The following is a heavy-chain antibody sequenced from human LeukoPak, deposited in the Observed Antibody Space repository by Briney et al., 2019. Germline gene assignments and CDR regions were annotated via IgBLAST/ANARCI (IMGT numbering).Heavy chain of an antibody. CDR2: ISPTTGST. CDR1: GYAFTSYY. CDR3: ARDESYYDRSGYGD. Sequence: ASVKVSCKASGYAFTSYYIHWVRQAPGQGLEWMGIISPTTGSTTYAQKFQGRVTMTRDMSTSTVYMELSSLRSEDTALYYCARDESYYDRSGYGDWGQGTLVTASS. D-gene: IGHD3-22*01. J-gene: IGHJ4*02. V-gene: IGHV1-46*01.